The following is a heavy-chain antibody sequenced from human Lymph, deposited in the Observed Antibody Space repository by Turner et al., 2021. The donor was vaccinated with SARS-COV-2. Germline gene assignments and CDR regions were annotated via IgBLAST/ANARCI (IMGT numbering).Heavy chain of an antibody. CDR2: ISYDGSNK. CDR1: GFTFSSYA. V-gene: IGHV3-30-3*01. J-gene: IGHJ4*02. Sequence: QVQLVESGGGVVKPGRALRLSCAASGFTFSSYAMHWVRQAPGQGLEWVALISYDGSNKYYADSVKGRFTISRDNSKNTLYLQMNSLRAEDTAVYYCARDVGAALDYWGQGTLVTVSS. CDR3: ARDVGAALDY. D-gene: IGHD6-25*01.